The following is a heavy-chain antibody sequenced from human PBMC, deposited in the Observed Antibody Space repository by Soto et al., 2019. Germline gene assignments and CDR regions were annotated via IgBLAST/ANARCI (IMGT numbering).Heavy chain of an antibody. CDR1: GGTFSSYA. D-gene: IGHD3-22*01. Sequence: QVQLVQSGAEVKKPGSSVKVSCKASGGTFSSYAISWVRQAPGQGLEWMGGIIPIFCTANYAQKFQGRVTITADESTSTAYRELSSLRYEDTAVYYCARDYAKGGYHNPYNWFDPWCQGTLVTVSS. CDR3: ARDYAKGGYHNPYNWFDP. CDR2: IIPIFCTA. V-gene: IGHV1-69*01. J-gene: IGHJ5*02.